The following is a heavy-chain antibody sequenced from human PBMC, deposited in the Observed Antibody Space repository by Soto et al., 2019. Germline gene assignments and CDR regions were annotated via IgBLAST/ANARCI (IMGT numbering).Heavy chain of an antibody. J-gene: IGHJ5*02. CDR1: GGSISHYH. CDR3: ARSFYP. CDR2: IFYNGST. V-gene: IGHV4-59*01. Sequence: QLQLQESGPRLVKPSETLSLTCTVSGGSISHYHWNWIRQAPGKGMKWIGYIFYNGSTHYNPSLTGRVTISVDMSKNRLSLTLTSVTAADTAVYYCARSFYPWGQGTLVTVSS.